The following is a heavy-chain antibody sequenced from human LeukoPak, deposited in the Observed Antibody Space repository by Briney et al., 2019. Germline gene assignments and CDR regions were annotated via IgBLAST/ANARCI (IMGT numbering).Heavy chain of an antibody. CDR2: INPNSGDT. J-gene: IGHJ4*02. CDR1: GYTFSRYG. Sequence: ASVKVSCQASGYTFSRYGMNWVRQPPGQGLEWLGWINPNSGDTNYPHKFQGRVTMTRDTSITTAYIELSRLRADDKAGYYFARGGCVWYRLRLDYWGLGTLVTVPS. CDR3: ARGGCVWYRLRLDY. V-gene: IGHV1-2*02. D-gene: IGHD6-19*01.